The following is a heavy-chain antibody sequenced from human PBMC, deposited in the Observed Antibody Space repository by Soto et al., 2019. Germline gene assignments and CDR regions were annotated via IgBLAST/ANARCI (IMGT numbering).Heavy chain of an antibody. CDR1: GFTFSSYA. V-gene: IGHV3-30-3*01. CDR2: ISYDGSNK. Sequence: GGSLRLSCAASGFTFSSYAMHWVRQAPGKGLEWVAVISYDGSNKYYADSVKGRFTISRDNSKNTLYLQMNSLRAEDTAVYYCASWSGPSATGGSPLDYWGQGTLVTVSS. CDR3: ASWSGPSATGGSPLDY. J-gene: IGHJ4*02.